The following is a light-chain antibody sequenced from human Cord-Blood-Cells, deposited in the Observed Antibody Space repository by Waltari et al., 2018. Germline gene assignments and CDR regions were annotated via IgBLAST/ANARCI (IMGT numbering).Light chain of an antibody. J-gene: IGLJ1*01. CDR2: EGS. Sequence: QSALTQPASVSGSPGQSITISCTGTSSDVGSYNLVSWYQQHPGQAPKLMIYEGSKWPSGVFKRFSGAKSGHTASLTISGLQAEDEADYYVCSYAGSSTYVFGTGTKVTVL. CDR3: CSYAGSSTYV. V-gene: IGLV2-23*01. CDR1: SSDVGSYNL.